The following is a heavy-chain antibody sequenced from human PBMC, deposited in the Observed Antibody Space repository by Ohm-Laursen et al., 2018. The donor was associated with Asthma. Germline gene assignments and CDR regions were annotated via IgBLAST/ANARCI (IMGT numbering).Heavy chain of an antibody. CDR1: GFTFSSYA. J-gene: IGHJ4*02. Sequence: SLRLSCAASGFTFSSYAMHWVRQALGKGLEWVAVISYDGSNKYYADSVKGRFTISRDNSKNTLYLQMNSLRAEDTAVYYCATRNWANWGQGTLVTVSS. CDR2: ISYDGSNK. D-gene: IGHD2/OR15-2a*01. CDR3: ATRNWAN. V-gene: IGHV3-30-3*01.